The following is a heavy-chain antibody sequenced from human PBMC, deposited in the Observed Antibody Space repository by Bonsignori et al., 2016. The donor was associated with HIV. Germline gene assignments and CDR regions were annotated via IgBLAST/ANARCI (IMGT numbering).Heavy chain of an antibody. Sequence: EVQLEESGGGLVQPGGSLRLSCVASGFTFSNHWMSWLRQAPGKGLEWVANIKEDGSEKILANSVKGRFTVSRDNAKNSLFLQMDSLRVDDTALYYCARDKLELRLVFDSWGQGTPVT. V-gene: IGHV3-7*05. J-gene: IGHJ4*02. CDR1: GFTFSNHW. CDR3: ARDKLELRLVFDS. D-gene: IGHD1-7*01. CDR2: IKEDGSEK.